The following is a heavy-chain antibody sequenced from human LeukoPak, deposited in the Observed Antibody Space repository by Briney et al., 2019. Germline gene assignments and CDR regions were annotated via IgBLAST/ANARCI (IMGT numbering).Heavy chain of an antibody. CDR2: IYSGGST. Sequence: PGGSLRLSCAASGFTVSSNYMSWVRQAPGKGLEWVSVIYSGGSTYYADSVKGRFTISRDNSKNTLYLQMNSLRAEDTAVYYCARVRPYYYDSSGYYYLWGQGTLVTVSS. D-gene: IGHD3-22*01. J-gene: IGHJ5*02. CDR1: GFTVSSNY. CDR3: ARVRPYYYDSSGYYYL. V-gene: IGHV3-53*01.